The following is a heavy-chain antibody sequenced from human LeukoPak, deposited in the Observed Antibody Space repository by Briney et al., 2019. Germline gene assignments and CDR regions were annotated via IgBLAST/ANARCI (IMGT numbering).Heavy chain of an antibody. Sequence: GGSLRLSCAVSGFTFSRHWMSWVRQAPGKGLEWLANIKQDGSEKYYVDSVEGRFTISRDNAKNSLYLQMNSLRAEDTAVYYCARSYYGSGTSYGMDVWGQGTTVTVSS. V-gene: IGHV3-7*01. CDR1: GFTFSRHW. CDR3: ARSYYGSGTSYGMDV. J-gene: IGHJ6*02. CDR2: IKQDGSEK. D-gene: IGHD3-10*01.